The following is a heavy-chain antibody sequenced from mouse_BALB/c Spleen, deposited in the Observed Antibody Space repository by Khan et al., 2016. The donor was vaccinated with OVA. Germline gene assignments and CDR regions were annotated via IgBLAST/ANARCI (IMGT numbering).Heavy chain of an antibody. CDR1: GYIFTSYW. V-gene: IGHV1S132*01. CDR2: IYPGTGST. J-gene: IGHJ3*01. Sequence: QVQLQQSGGDLVRPGASVKLSCKTSGYIFTSYWIHWVKQWSGQGLEWIARIYPGTGSTYYNENFKDKATLTADNSSSTAYMQLGSLKSEDSAVYLCARGSGFGNYVAYWGQGTLVTVSA. D-gene: IGHD2-1*01. CDR3: ARGSGFGNYVAY.